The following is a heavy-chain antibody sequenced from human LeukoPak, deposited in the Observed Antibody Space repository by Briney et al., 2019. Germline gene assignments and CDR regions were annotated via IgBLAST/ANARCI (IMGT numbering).Heavy chain of an antibody. V-gene: IGHV3-64*01. CDR2: ISSNGGST. D-gene: IGHD2-2*01. J-gene: IGHJ4*02. CDR3: ARGYCSSTSCYSLIDY. Sequence: GGSLRLSCAASGFTFSSYAMHWVRQAPGKGLEYVSAISSNGGSTYYANSVKGRFTIPRDNSKNTLYLQMGSLRAEDMAVYYCARGYCSSTSCYSLIDYWGQGTLVTVSS. CDR1: GFTFSSYA.